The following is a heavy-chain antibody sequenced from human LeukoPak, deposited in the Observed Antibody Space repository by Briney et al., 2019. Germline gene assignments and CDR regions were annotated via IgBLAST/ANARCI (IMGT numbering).Heavy chain of an antibody. CDR2: MSPNSGDT. Sequence: ASVRVSCKTSGYTFTNLDINWLRQAPGQVLEWMGWMSPNSGDTGYAQKFQGRVSMTRDTSISTAYMELNSLRSEDTAVYYCASNPPNTGDFYYWGLGSLVTVSS. D-gene: IGHD1-1*01. CDR1: GYTFTNLD. CDR3: ASNPPNTGDFYY. J-gene: IGHJ4*02. V-gene: IGHV1-8*01.